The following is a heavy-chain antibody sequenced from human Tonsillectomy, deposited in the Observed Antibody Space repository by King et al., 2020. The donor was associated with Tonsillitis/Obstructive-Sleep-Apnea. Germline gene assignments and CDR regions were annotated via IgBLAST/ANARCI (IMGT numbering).Heavy chain of an antibody. J-gene: IGHJ5*01. D-gene: IGHD6-6*01. CDR2: INWNGGRI. Sequence: VQLVESGGGVVRPGGSLRLSCAASGFTLDDYGMTWVRQGPGKGLEWVSGINWNGGRIRYADSVKGRFTISRDNAKNSLYLQMNSLRVEDTALYYCAREKLNSSSSDLDSWGQGTLVTVSS. V-gene: IGHV3-20*04. CDR1: GFTLDDYG. CDR3: AREKLNSSSSDLDS.